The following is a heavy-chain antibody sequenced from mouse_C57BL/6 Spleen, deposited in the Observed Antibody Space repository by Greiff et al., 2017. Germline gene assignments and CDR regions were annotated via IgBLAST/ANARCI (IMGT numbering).Heavy chain of an antibody. CDR1: GFTFSDAW. V-gene: IGHV6-6*01. CDR2: IRNKANNHAT. J-gene: IGHJ4*01. Sequence: EVQLQQSGGGLVQPGGSMKLSCAASGFTFSDAWMDWVRQSPEKGLEWVAEIRNKANNHATYYAESVKGRFTISRDDSKSSVYLQMNSLRAEDTGIYYCTRITTVVATDYAMDYWGQGTSVTVSS. CDR3: TRITTVVATDYAMDY. D-gene: IGHD1-1*01.